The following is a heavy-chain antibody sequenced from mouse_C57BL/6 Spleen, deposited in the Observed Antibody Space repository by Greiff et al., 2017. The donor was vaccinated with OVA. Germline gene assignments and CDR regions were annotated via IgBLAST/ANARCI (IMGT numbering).Heavy chain of an antibody. D-gene: IGHD2-4*01. CDR3: ARRDDYDEGYYFDY. CDR1: GFTFSDYG. Sequence: EVKLMESGGGLVKPGGSLKLSCAASGFTFSDYGMHWVRQAPEKGLEWVAYISSGSSTIYYADTVKGRFTISRDNAKNTLFLQMTSLRSEDTAMYYCARRDDYDEGYYFDYWGQGTTLTVSS. J-gene: IGHJ2*01. CDR2: ISSGSSTI. V-gene: IGHV5-17*01.